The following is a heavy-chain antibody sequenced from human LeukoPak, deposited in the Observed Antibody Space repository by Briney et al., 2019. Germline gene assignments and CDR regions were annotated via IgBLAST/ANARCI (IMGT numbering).Heavy chain of an antibody. CDR1: GFTFSSYA. V-gene: IGHV3-23*01. CDR3: ADSHYYGSGSYYMTYYFDY. D-gene: IGHD3-10*01. J-gene: IGHJ4*02. Sequence: GGSLRLSCAASGFTFSSYAMSWVRQAPGKGLEWVSAISGSGGSTYYADSVKGRFTISRDNSKNTLYLQMNSLRAEDTAVYYCADSHYYGSGSYYMTYYFDYWGQGTLVTVSS. CDR2: ISGSGGST.